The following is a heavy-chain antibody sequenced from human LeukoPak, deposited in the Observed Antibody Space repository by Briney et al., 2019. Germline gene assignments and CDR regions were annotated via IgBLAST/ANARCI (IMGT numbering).Heavy chain of an antibody. CDR3: ARDFGLRCSGGTCYSVYYYGMDV. CDR2: IKQGGSEK. J-gene: IGHJ6*04. Sequence: PGGSLRLSCSASGFSFGNYAMYWVRQAPGKGLEWVANIKQGGSEKYYVDSVKGRFTIPRDNAKNSLYLQMNSLRAEDTAVYYCARDFGLRCSGGTCYSVYYYGMDVWGKGTTVTVSS. CDR1: GFSFGNYA. D-gene: IGHD2-15*01. V-gene: IGHV3-7*03.